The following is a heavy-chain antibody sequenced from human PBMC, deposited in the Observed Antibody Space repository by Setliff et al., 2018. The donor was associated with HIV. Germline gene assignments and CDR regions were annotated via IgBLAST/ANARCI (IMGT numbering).Heavy chain of an antibody. Sequence: PGGSLRLSCAASGFTFSSYSMNWVRQAPGKGLEWVSSISSSSSYIYYADSVKGRFTISRDNAKNSLYLQMNSLRAEDTAVYYCAKPAPDIAAAGTYYFDYWGQGTLVTSPQ. CDR2: ISSSSSYI. CDR1: GFTFSSYS. V-gene: IGHV3-21*01. J-gene: IGHJ4*02. CDR3: AKPAPDIAAAGTYYFDY. D-gene: IGHD6-13*01.